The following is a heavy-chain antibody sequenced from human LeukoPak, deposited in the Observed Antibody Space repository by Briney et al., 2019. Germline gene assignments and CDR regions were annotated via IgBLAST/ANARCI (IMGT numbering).Heavy chain of an antibody. V-gene: IGHV3-21*04. J-gene: IGHJ4*02. D-gene: IGHD6-19*01. CDR2: ISSSSSYI. Sequence: GGSLGLSCAASGFTFSSYSMNWVRQAPGKGLEWVSSISSSSSYIYYADSVKGRFTISRDNAKNSLYLQMNSLRAEDTAVYHCARDRIAVAYFDYWGQGTLVTVSS. CDR1: GFTFSSYS. CDR3: ARDRIAVAYFDY.